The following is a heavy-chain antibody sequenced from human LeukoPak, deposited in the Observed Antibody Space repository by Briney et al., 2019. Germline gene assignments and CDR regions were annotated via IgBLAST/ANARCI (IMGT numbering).Heavy chain of an antibody. J-gene: IGHJ4*02. CDR3: ARTYYSDSSGPYY. CDR1: GYSISSGYY. CDR2: IYHSGST. V-gene: IGHV4-38-2*02. D-gene: IGHD3-22*01. Sequence: SETLSLSCTVSGYSISSGYYWGWIRQPPGKGLEWIGSIYHSGSTYYNPSLKSRVTISVDTSKNQFSLKLSSVTAADTAVYYCARTYYSDSSGPYYWGQGTLVTVSS.